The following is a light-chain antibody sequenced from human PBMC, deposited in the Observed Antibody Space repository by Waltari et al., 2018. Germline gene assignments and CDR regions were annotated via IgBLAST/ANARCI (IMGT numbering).Light chain of an antibody. V-gene: IGKV1-NL1*01. Sequence: DIQMTQSPSSLSASVGARVTITCRASQDITDVLAWYQQKPGKAPKLLIYAASRLETEVPSRFTGSGSGTLYTHTISGLQPEDFETYYCQHYRNTPLTFGQGTKVAVK. CDR3: QHYRNTPLT. J-gene: IGKJ1*01. CDR2: AAS. CDR1: QDITDV.